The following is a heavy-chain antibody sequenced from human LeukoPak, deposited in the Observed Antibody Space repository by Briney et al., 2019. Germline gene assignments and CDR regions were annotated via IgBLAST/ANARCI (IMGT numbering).Heavy chain of an antibody. CDR3: AKATTAAEYYFDF. J-gene: IGHJ4*02. D-gene: IGHD1-1*01. CDR1: GFSFSSYD. Sequence: PGGSLRLSCAASGFSFSSYDMSWVRQAPGKGLEWVSGISGSGGSRYYADSVKGRFTISRGNSKNTLYLQMNSLRAEDTAIYYCAKATTAAEYYFDFWGQGTLVTVSS. V-gene: IGHV3-23*01. CDR2: ISGSGGSR.